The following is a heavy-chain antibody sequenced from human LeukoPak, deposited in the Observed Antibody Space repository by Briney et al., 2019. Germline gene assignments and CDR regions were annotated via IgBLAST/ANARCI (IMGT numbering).Heavy chain of an antibody. CDR2: ISGSGGST. CDR3: AKDPHYGDYGNWFDP. CDR1: GFTVSSNY. Sequence: PGGSLRLSCAASGFTVSSNYMSWVRQAPGKGLEWVSAISGSGGSTYYADSVKGRFTISRDNSKNTLYLQMNSLRAEDTAVYYCAKDPHYGDYGNWFDPWGQGTLVTVSS. D-gene: IGHD4-17*01. V-gene: IGHV3-23*01. J-gene: IGHJ5*02.